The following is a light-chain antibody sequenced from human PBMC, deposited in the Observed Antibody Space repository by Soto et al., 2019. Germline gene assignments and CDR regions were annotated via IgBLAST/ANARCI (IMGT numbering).Light chain of an antibody. J-gene: IGLJ3*02. V-gene: IGLV2-23*02. CDR1: SSDLGSYNL. Sequence: QSALTQPASVSGSPGQSITFSCTGTSSDLGSYNLVSWYQHHPDKAPKLMIYEVSKRPSGVSNRFSGSKSGNTASLTISGLQAEDEGDYYRCSYAGSFTWVFGVGTKLPVL. CDR2: EVS. CDR3: CSYAGSFTWV.